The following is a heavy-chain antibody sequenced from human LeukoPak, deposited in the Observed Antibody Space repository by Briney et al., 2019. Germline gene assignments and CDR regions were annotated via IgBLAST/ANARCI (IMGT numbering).Heavy chain of an antibody. CDR1: GGTFSSYA. V-gene: IGHV1-69*06. J-gene: IGHJ6*04. Sequence: SVKVSCKASGGTFSSYAISWVRQAPGQGLEWMGGIIPIFGTANYAQKFQGRVTMTEDTSTDTAYMELSSLRSEDTAVYYCATGRPGQIVPLGVWGKGTTVTVSS. D-gene: IGHD2/OR15-2a*01. CDR3: ATGRPGQIVPLGV. CDR2: IIPIFGTA.